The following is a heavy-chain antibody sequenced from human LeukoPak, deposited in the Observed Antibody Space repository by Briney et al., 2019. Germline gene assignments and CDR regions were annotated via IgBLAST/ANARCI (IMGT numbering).Heavy chain of an antibody. Sequence: GASVKVSCKASGYTFTSYYMHWVRQAPGQGLEWMGIINPSGGSKSYAQKFQGRVTMTRDTSTSTVYMELSSLRSEDTAVYYCARDWYTQDYSSRSEGAEYFQHWGQGTLVTVSS. J-gene: IGHJ1*01. CDR3: ARDWYTQDYSSRSEGAEYFQH. D-gene: IGHD6-13*01. CDR2: INPSGGSK. CDR1: GYTFTSYY. V-gene: IGHV1-46*01.